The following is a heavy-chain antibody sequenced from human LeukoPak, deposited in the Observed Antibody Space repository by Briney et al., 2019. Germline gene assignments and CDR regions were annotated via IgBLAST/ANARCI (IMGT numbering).Heavy chain of an antibody. CDR1: GYTFTSHY. CDR2: INPSGGST. Sequence: ASVKVSCKASGYTFTSHYMHWLRQAPGQGLEWMGIINPSGGSTSYAQKFQGRVTMTRDTSTSTVYMELSSLRSEDTAVYYCARLAAAGPYFGYWGQGTLVTVSS. D-gene: IGHD6-13*01. CDR3: ARLAAAGPYFGY. V-gene: IGHV1-46*03. J-gene: IGHJ4*02.